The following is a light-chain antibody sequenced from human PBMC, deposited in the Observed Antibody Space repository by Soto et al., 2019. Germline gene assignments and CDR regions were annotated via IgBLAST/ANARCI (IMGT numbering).Light chain of an antibody. V-gene: IGKV1-39*01. J-gene: IGKJ2*01. CDR1: QRITTY. Sequence: IQMTQSPSSLSASVGDRVTITCRASQRITTYLNWYQQKPGEAPKLLISTSGTLQRGVPSRFSGSGSGTDFTLTITALRPEDFATYFCQQSYSTQYTFGQGTKLEIK. CDR2: TSG. CDR3: QQSYSTQYT.